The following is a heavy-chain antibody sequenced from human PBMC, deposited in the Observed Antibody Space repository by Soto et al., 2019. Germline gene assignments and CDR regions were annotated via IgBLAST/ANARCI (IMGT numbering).Heavy chain of an antibody. CDR1: GGSFSGYY. CDR3: ARVRLGELLYEAGRNWFDP. V-gene: IGHV4-34*01. Sequence: PSETLSLTCAVYGGSFSGYYWSWIRQPPGKGLEWIGEINHSGSTNYNPSLKSRVTISVDTSKNQFSLKLSSVTAADTAVYYCARVRLGELLYEAGRNWFDPWGQGTLVTVSS. J-gene: IGHJ5*02. CDR2: INHSGST. D-gene: IGHD3-10*01.